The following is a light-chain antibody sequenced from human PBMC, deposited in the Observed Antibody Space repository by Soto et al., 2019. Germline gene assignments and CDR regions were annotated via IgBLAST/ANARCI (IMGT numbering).Light chain of an antibody. CDR3: QQYNSYSTWT. CDR2: KAS. J-gene: IGKJ1*01. Sequence: DIQMTQSPSTLSASVGDRVTITCRASHSITNWLAWYQQKPGKAPKALIYKASTLQSGVPSRFSGSGSGTEFTLTISSLQPDDFATYYCQQYNSYSTWTLGQGTKVDIK. CDR1: HSITNW. V-gene: IGKV1-5*03.